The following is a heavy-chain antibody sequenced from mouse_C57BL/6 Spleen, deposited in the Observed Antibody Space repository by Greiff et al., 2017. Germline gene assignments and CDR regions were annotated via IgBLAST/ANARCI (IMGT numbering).Heavy chain of an antibody. CDR1: GYTFTDYE. D-gene: IGHD2-1*01. V-gene: IGHV1-15*01. Sequence: QVQLQQSGAELVRPGASVTLSCKASGYTFTDYEMHWVKQTPLHGLEWIGAIDPETGGTAYNQKFKGKAILTADKSSSTAYMELRSLTSEDSAVYYCTRSYGNWFAYWGQGTLVTVSA. J-gene: IGHJ3*01. CDR3: TRSYGNWFAY. CDR2: IDPETGGT.